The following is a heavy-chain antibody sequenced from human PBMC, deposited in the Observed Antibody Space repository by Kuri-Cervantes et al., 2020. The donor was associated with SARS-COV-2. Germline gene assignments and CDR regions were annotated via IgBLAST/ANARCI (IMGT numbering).Heavy chain of an antibody. Sequence: SETLSLTCTVSGGSISSHYWSWIRQPPGKGLEWIGYIYYSGSTNYNPSLKSRVTISVDTSKNQFSLKLSSVTAADTAVYYCASEWELLRGWFDPWGQGTLVTVSS. J-gene: IGHJ5*02. CDR3: ASEWELLRGWFDP. V-gene: IGHV4-59*08. CDR2: IYYSGST. D-gene: IGHD1-26*01. CDR1: GGSISSHY.